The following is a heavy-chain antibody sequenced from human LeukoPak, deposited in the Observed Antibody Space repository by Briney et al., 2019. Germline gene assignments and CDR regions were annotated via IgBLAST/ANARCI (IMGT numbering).Heavy chain of an antibody. J-gene: IGHJ4*02. D-gene: IGHD6-13*01. CDR2: INHSGGT. Sequence: NPSETLSLTCAVYGGSFSGYYWSWIRQPPGKGLEWIGEINHSGGTNYNPSLKSRVTISVDTSKNQFSLKLSSVTAADTAVYYCARGIAPPRIWGQGTLVTVSS. CDR3: ARGIAPPRI. CDR1: GGSFSGYY. V-gene: IGHV4-34*01.